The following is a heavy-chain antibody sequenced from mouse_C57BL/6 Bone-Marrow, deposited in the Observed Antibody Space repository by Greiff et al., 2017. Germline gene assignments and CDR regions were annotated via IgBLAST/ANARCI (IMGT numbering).Heavy chain of an antibody. V-gene: IGHV1-69*01. J-gene: IGHJ3*01. CDR1: GYTFTSYW. D-gene: IGHD1-1*01. CDR3: ARGTTVAAY. CDR2: IDPSDSYT. Sequence: QVQLQQPGAELVMPGASVTLSCTASGYTFTSYWMHWVKQKPGQGLEWIGEIDPSDSYTNYNPKFKGKSTLTVDKSSSPAYMQLSSLTSEDSAVYYCARGTTVAAYGGQGTLVTVAA.